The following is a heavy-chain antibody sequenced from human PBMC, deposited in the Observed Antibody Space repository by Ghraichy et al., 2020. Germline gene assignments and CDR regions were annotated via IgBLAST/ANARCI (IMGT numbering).Heavy chain of an antibody. CDR3: AGEAEPYSYGSPFDY. V-gene: IGHV3-21*01. CDR1: GFTFSSYS. CDR2: ISSSSSYI. Sequence: GGSLRLSCAASGFTFSSYSMNWVRQAPGKGLEWVSSISSSSSYIYYADSVKGRFTISRDNAKNSLYLQMNSLRAEDTAVYYCAGEAEPYSYGSPFDYWGQGTLVTVSS. J-gene: IGHJ4*02. D-gene: IGHD5-18*01.